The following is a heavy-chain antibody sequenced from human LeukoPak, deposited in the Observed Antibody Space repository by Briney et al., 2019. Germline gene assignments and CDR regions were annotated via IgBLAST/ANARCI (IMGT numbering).Heavy chain of an antibody. CDR2: ISGDGDKT. D-gene: IGHD2-8*02. CDR3: VKDIDTVGTNAFDI. Sequence: QPGGSLRLSCAASGFTFDNYPLHWVRQAPGKGLEWVSVISGDGDKTYYAASLRGRFTISRDNTKNSLFLQMNSLTTEDTAFYYCVKDIDTVGTNAFDIWGQGTMVTDSS. CDR1: GFTFDNYP. V-gene: IGHV3-43*02. J-gene: IGHJ3*02.